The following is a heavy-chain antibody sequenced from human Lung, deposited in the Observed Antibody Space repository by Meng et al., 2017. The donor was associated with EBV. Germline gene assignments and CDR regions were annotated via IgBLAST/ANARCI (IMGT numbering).Heavy chain of an antibody. CDR1: GFIFSNAW. J-gene: IGHJ5*02. D-gene: IGHD1-26*01. CDR3: TTDPSQPWGRGNYYRTNSFDP. CDR2: VKSKSDGGTT. Sequence: AASGFIFSNAWMSWVRQAPGKGLEWVGRVKSKSDGGTTDYAAPVKGRFTIARDDSKNTVYLQMHSLKNEDTAMYHCTTDPSQPWGRGNYYRTNSFDPWGQGTLVTVSS. V-gene: IGHV3-15*01.